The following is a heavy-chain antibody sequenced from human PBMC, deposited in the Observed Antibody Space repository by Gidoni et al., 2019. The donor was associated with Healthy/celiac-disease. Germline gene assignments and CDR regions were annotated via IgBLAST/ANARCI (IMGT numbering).Heavy chain of an antibody. CDR1: GFTFSSYS. Sequence: EVQLVESGGGLVKPGGSLRLSCAASGFTFSSYSMNWVRQAPGKGLEWVSSISSSSSYIYYADSVKGRFTISRDNAKNSLYLQMNSLRAEDTAVYYCAIYSSGWYSVAYYYMDVWGKGTTVTVSS. CDR3: AIYSSGWYSVAYYYMDV. CDR2: ISSSSSYI. J-gene: IGHJ6*03. V-gene: IGHV3-21*01. D-gene: IGHD6-19*01.